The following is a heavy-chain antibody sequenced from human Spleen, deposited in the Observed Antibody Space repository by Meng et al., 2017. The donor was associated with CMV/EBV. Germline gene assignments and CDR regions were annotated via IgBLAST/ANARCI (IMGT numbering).Heavy chain of an antibody. Sequence: GGSLRLSCAASGFTFSSYGMHWVRQAPGKGLEWVAFIRYDGSNRYYADSVKGRFTISRDNSENTLYLHMRSLRADDTAVYYCAKGEGGSTSATCDFWGQGTLVTVSS. CDR1: GFTFSSYG. V-gene: IGHV3-30*02. CDR2: IRYDGSNR. J-gene: IGHJ4*02. D-gene: IGHD3-16*01. CDR3: AKGEGGSTSATCDF.